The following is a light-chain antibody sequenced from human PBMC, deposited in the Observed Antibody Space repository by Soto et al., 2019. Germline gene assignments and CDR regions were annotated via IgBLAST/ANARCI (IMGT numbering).Light chain of an antibody. J-gene: IGKJ1*01. CDR2: DAS. CDR3: QQSYSTPRT. Sequence: QSPSTLSASVGDRVTITCRASQSISSWLAWYQQKPGKAPKLLIYDASSLESGVPSRFSGSGSGTEFTLTISSLQPDDFATYYCQQSYSTPRTFGQGTKVDIK. V-gene: IGKV1-5*01. CDR1: QSISSW.